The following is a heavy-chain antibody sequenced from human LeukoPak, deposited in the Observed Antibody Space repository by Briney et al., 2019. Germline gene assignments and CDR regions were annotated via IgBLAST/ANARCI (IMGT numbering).Heavy chain of an antibody. CDR2: ISWNSGNI. V-gene: IGHV3-9*01. CDR3: AKDAYCGATFFYYMDV. D-gene: IGHD2/OR15-2a*01. CDR1: GFTFDDYA. Sequence: HTGGSLRLSCAGSGFTFDDYAMHWVRQTPGKGLEWVSGISWNSGNIAYADFVGGRFTISRDNAKNSLSLQMNSLSDEDTAVYYCAKDAYCGATFFYYMDVWGKGTTVTVSS. J-gene: IGHJ6*03.